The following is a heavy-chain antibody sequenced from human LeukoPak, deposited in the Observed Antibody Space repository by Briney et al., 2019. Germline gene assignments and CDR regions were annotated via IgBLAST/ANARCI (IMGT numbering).Heavy chain of an antibody. D-gene: IGHD6-19*01. V-gene: IGHV2-70*11. CDR2: IDWDDDK. CDR1: GFSLSTSGMC. J-gene: IGHJ4*02. Sequence: RMSGPTLVNPTQTLTLTCTFSGFSLSTSGMCVSWIRQPPGKALEWLARIDWDDDKYYSTSLKTRLTISKDTSKNQVVLTMTNMDPVDTATYYCARARSGPGGWHYFDYWGQGTLVTVSS. CDR3: ARARSGPGGWHYFDY.